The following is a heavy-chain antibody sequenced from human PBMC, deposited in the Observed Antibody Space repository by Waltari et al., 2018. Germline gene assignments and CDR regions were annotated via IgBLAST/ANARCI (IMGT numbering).Heavy chain of an antibody. J-gene: IGHJ4*02. CDR2: ISSSGSTI. Sequence: QVQLVESGGGLVKPGGSLRLSCAASGFTFSVYFLSWILQAPGQGLEWVSYISSSGSTIYYADSVKGRFTISRDNAKNSLYLQMNSLRAEDTAVYYCARPPRGRNWAHFDYWGQGTLVTVSS. V-gene: IGHV3-11*04. D-gene: IGHD7-27*01. CDR3: ARPPRGRNWAHFDY. CDR1: GFTFSVYF.